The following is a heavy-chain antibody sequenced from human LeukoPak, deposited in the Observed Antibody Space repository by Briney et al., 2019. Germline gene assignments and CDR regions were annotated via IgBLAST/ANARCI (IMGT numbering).Heavy chain of an antibody. J-gene: IGHJ4*02. CDR3: ARAGYSYGYPTWFDY. Sequence: SQTLSLTCTVSGDSISSGDYYWSWIRQPPGKGLEWIGYIYYSGSTNYNPSLKSRVTISVDTSKNQFSLKLSSVTAADTAVYYCARAGYSYGYPTWFDYWGQGTLVTVSS. D-gene: IGHD5-18*01. CDR1: GDSISSGDYY. V-gene: IGHV4-61*08. CDR2: IYYSGST.